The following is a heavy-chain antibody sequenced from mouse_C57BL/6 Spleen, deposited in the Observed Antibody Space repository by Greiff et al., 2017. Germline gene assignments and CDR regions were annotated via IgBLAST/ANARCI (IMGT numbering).Heavy chain of an antibody. D-gene: IGHD1-1*01. V-gene: IGHV1-54*01. CDR2: INPGSGGT. CDR3: ARSVVATGDFDV. Sequence: VQLQQSGAELVRPGTSVKVSCTASGYAFTNYLIEWVKQRPGQGLEWIGVINPGSGGTYYNQKFKGKATLTADKASSTAYLQLSSLTSEDAAVYFCARSVVATGDFDVWGTGTTVTVSS. J-gene: IGHJ1*03. CDR1: GYAFTNYL.